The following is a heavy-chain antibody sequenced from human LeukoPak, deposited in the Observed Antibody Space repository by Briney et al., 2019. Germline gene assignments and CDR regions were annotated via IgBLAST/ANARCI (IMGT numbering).Heavy chain of an antibody. J-gene: IGHJ3*02. V-gene: IGHV4-39*07. CDR3: ARETIPVAAKTGGDYDTDAFDI. CDR2: IYYSGST. CDR1: GGSISSSSYY. D-gene: IGHD2-15*01. Sequence: PSETLSLTCTVSGGSISSSSYYWGWIRQPPGKGLEWIGSIYYSGSTYYNPSLKSRVTISVDTSKNQFSLKLSSVTAADTAVYYCARETIPVAAKTGGDYDTDAFDIWGQGTMVTVSS.